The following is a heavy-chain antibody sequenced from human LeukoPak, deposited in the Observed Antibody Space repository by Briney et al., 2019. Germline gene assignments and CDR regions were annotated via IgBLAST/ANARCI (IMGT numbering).Heavy chain of an antibody. CDR1: GYSISSGFY. D-gene: IGHD3-22*01. J-gene: IGHJ4*02. Sequence: SETLSLTCTVSGYSISSGFYWGWIRQPPGKGLEWIGSIFHSGSTYYKPSLKSRVSISADTSKNKFSLNLSSVTAADRAVYYCARMSMIQTVDASYYFDNWGQGTVVTVSS. CDR2: IFHSGST. CDR3: ARMSMIQTVDASYYFDN. V-gene: IGHV4-38-2*02.